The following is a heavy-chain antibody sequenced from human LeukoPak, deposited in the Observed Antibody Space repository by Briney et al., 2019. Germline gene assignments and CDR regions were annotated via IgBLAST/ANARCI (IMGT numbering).Heavy chain of an antibody. CDR2: ISHSGSP. CDR3: ARHFPTKTFDY. J-gene: IGHJ4*02. Sequence: PSETLSLTCGVSGGFIINGKWWSWVRPPPGKGLEWIGEISHSGSPNYNPSLKGRLTISVDTAKNQFSLKLSSVTAADTAVYYCARHFPTKTFDYWGQGTLVTVSS. CDR1: GGFIINGKW. D-gene: IGHD3-3*02. V-gene: IGHV4/OR15-8*01.